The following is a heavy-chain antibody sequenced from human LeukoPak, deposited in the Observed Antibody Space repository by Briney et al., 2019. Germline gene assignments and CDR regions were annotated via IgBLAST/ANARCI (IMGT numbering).Heavy chain of an antibody. J-gene: IGHJ4*02. CDR3: AIITFGGVIVLDY. CDR2: INPSSGGT. Sequence: ASVKVSCKASGYTFTGYYMHWVRQAPRQGLEWMGRINPSSGGTNYAQKFQGRVTMTRDTSISTAYMELSRLRSDDTAVYYCAIITFGGVIVLDYWGQGTLVTVSS. D-gene: IGHD3-16*02. CDR1: GYTFTGYY. V-gene: IGHV1-2*06.